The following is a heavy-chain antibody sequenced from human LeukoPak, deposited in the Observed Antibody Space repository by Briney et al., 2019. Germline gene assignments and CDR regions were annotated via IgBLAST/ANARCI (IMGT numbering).Heavy chain of an antibody. J-gene: IGHJ3*02. D-gene: IGHD1-1*01. CDR1: GFTFTRYD. V-gene: IGHV1-69*06. CDR2: IIPIFGTA. CDR3: ARGLSERGAFDI. Sequence: SVKVSCKASGFTFTRYDIIWVRQAPGQGLEWMGGIIPIFGTANYAQKFQGRVTITADKSTSTAYMELSSLRSEDTAVYYCARGLSERGAFDIWGQGTMVTVSS.